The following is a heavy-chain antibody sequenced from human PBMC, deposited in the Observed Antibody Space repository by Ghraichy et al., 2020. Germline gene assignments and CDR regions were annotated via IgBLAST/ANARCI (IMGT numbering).Heavy chain of an antibody. CDR1: GYSISSGYY. J-gene: IGHJ4*02. CDR3: ASSVAVAAISGAFDY. Sequence: SETLSLTCTVSGYSISSGYYWGWIRQPPGKGLEWIGSIYHSGSTYYNPSLKSRVTISVDTSKNQFSLKLSSVTAADTAVYYCASSVAVAAISGAFDYWGQGTLVTVSS. CDR2: IYHSGST. V-gene: IGHV4-38-2*02. D-gene: IGHD6-19*01.